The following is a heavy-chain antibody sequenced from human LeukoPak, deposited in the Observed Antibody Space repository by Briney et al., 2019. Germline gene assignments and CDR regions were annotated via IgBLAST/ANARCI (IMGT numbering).Heavy chain of an antibody. D-gene: IGHD1/OR15-1a*01. CDR1: GFPFSNSW. CDR3: AKDLTWNTADY. V-gene: IGHV3-74*01. CDR2: IDTDGSTT. J-gene: IGHJ4*02. Sequence: GGSLRLSCLASGFPFSNSWLHWFRQFPGKGLVWVSRIDTDGSTTGYADSVRGRFTISRDNAKNTLYLQMNGLRAEDTAIYYCAKDLTWNTADYWGQGTLVTVSS.